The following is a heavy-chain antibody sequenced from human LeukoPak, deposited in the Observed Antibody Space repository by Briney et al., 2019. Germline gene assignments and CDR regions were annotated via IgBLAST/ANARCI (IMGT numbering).Heavy chain of an antibody. CDR1: GFTFSNYW. CDR2: IKPDGSEK. V-gene: IGHV3-7*01. CDR3: ARRYYDSNDYYYGNYFDY. Sequence: PGGSLRLSCAASGFTFSNYWMSWVRQAPGKGLEWVANIKPDGSEKYYVDSVKGRFTISRDKVKNSVYLQMNSLRAEDTAVYYCARRYYDSNDYYYGNYFDYWGQGTLVIVSS. D-gene: IGHD3-22*01. J-gene: IGHJ4*02.